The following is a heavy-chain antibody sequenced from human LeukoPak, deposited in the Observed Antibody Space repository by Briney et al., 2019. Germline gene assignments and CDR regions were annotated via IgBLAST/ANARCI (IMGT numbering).Heavy chain of an antibody. Sequence: GASVKVSGKASGYTFSSNAMNWVRQAPGQGFEWMGWINTNTGTPTYAQGFTGRFVFSLDTSVSTAYLQISSLKAEDTAVYYCARYSNGWYDSWGQGTLVTVSS. CDR2: INTNTGTP. D-gene: IGHD6-19*01. CDR1: GYTFSSNA. V-gene: IGHV7-4-1*02. J-gene: IGHJ5*01. CDR3: ARYSNGWYDS.